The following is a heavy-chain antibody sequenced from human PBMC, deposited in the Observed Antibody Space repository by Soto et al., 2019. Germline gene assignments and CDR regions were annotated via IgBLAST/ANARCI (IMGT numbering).Heavy chain of an antibody. J-gene: IGHJ4*02. Sequence: EVQLVESGGGIVQPGGSLRLSCEASGFTFSTFWMHWVRQAPGKGLVWVSRINSDGSSTNYADSVKGRVTISRDNAKNTLYLQLNSLRPEDTAVYYCARVFEYWGQGTLVTVSS. V-gene: IGHV3-74*01. CDR1: GFTFSTFW. CDR3: ARVFEY. CDR2: INSDGSST.